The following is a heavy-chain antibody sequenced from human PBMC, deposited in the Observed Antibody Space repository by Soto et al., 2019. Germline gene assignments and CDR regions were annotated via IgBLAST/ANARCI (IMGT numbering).Heavy chain of an antibody. Sequence: GGSLRLSCSVSGFTFSSYSMNWVRQAPGKGLEWVSSISSSSSYIYYADSVKGRFTISRDNAKNSLYLQMNSLRAEDTAVYYCARWGIGYCISTSCRTSYYYGMDVWGQGTTVTVS. J-gene: IGHJ6*02. CDR3: ARWGIGYCISTSCRTSYYYGMDV. CDR2: ISSSSSYI. CDR1: GFTFSSYS. V-gene: IGHV3-21*01. D-gene: IGHD2-2*01.